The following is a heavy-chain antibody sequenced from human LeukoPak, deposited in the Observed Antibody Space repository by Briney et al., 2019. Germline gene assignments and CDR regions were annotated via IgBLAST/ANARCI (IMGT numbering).Heavy chain of an antibody. J-gene: IGHJ5*02. Sequence: SETLSLTCSVSGYSIRGRYYWGWIRQTPGKGLEWIGNMFHSGSSFYNPSLKSRVTISVDTSKTQFSLMLNSVTAADTAVYYCARIDYGGNGFDPWGQGTLVTVSS. CDR2: MFHSGSS. CDR1: GYSIRGRYY. D-gene: IGHD4-23*01. CDR3: ARIDYGGNGFDP. V-gene: IGHV4-38-2*02.